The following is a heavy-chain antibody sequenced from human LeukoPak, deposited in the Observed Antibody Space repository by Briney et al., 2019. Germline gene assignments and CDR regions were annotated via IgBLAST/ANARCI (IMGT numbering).Heavy chain of an antibody. V-gene: IGHV3-23*01. J-gene: IGHJ6*03. D-gene: IGHD6-19*01. CDR3: AKGGQWRFRFSYFSYYYMDV. CDR2: ISGSDGST. Sequence: PAGTLRLSSAASGFTFSSNARSWVRQTPGKGLECVSAISGSDGSTFYADSVKGRFTISRDNSKNTPYLQMNSLRAEDTAVYYCAKGGQWRFRFSYFSYYYMDVWGKGTTVTVSS. CDR1: GFTFSSNA.